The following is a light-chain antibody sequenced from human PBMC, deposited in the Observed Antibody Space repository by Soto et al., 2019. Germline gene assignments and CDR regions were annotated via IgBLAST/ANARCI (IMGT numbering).Light chain of an antibody. J-gene: IGKJ1*01. V-gene: IGKV1-5*03. Sequence: IQMTQSPSTRSASVGDRVTITCRASQTISSWLAWYQQKPGKAPNLLIYKASTLESGVPSRFSGIASGTEFTLTINSLQHDDCATYYGQQYNSYTWTFGQGTKVDI. CDR1: QTISSW. CDR3: QQYNSYTWT. CDR2: KAS.